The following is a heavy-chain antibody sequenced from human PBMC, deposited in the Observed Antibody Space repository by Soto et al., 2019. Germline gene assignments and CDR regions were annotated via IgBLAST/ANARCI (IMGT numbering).Heavy chain of an antibody. V-gene: IGHV3-21*01. CDR3: AGDLGDYSNYFPRTVCYYYYYGMDV. CDR2: ISSSTSYI. Sequence: GGSLRLSCAASGFTFSSYSMNWVRQAPGKGLEWVSSISSSTSYIYYADSVKGRFTISRDNAKNSLYLQMNSLRAEDTAVYYCAGDLGDYSNYFPRTVCYYYYYGMDVWGQGTTVTVSS. J-gene: IGHJ6*02. D-gene: IGHD4-4*01. CDR1: GFTFSSYS.